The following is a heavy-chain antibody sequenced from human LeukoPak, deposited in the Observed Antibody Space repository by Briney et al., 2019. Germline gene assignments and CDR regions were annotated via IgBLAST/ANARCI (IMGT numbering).Heavy chain of an antibody. J-gene: IGHJ4*02. V-gene: IGHV3-23*01. CDR2: ISGSGGST. CDR3: AKTEAGIAVAGLDY. Sequence: PGGSLRLSCATSGFIFSGYYMSWIRQAPGKGLEWVSYISGSGGSTYYADSVKGRFTISRDNSKNTLYLQMNSLRAEDTAVYYCAKTEAGIAVAGLDYWGQGTLVTVSS. D-gene: IGHD6-19*01. CDR1: GFIFSGYY.